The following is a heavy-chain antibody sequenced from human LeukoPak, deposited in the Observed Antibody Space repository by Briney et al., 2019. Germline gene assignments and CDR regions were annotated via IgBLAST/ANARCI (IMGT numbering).Heavy chain of an antibody. Sequence: GRSLRLSCAASGFTFSDYYMSWIRQAPGKGLEWVAYISSSGSTKYYADSVKGRFTIYRDNAKNSLYLQMNSRRAGDTAVHLCARRATLAVDVWGGGTTAT. CDR1: GFTFSDYY. D-gene: IGHD1-26*01. J-gene: IGHJ6*01. CDR2: ISSSGSTK. V-gene: IGHV3-11*01. CDR3: ARRATLAVDV.